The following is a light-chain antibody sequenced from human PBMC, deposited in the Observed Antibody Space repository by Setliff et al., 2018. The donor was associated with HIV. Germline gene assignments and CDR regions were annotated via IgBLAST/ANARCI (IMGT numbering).Light chain of an antibody. V-gene: IGLV2-23*02. CDR2: DVT. CDR1: SNDVGRYNL. J-gene: IGLJ1*01. CDR3: CSYAGSSTYV. Sequence: QSALTQPASVSGSPGQAITISCTGTSNDVGRYNLVSWYQQYPGNAPKVVIYDVTKRPSGVSTRFSGYKSGNTASLTISGLQPEDEAYFYCCSYAGSSTYVFGTGTKVTVL.